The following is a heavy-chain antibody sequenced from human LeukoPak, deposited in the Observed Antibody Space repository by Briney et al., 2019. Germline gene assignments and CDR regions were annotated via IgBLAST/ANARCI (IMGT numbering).Heavy chain of an antibody. CDR1: GGTFSSYA. D-gene: IGHD5-12*01. J-gene: IGHJ5*02. CDR2: IIPIFGTA. V-gene: IGHV1-69*06. Sequence: GASVKVSCKASGGTFSSYAISWVRQAPGQGLEWMGGIIPIFGTANYAQKFQGRVTITADKSTSTAYMELSSLRSEDTAVYYCARKTDSGYDSWFDPWGQGTLVTVSS. CDR3: ARKTDSGYDSWFDP.